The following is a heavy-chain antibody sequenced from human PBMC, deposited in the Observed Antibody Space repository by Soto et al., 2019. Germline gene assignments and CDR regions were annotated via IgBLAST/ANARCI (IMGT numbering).Heavy chain of an antibody. V-gene: IGHV3-30*18. CDR2: ISYDGSNK. J-gene: IGHJ5*02. D-gene: IGHD4-17*01. Sequence: QVQVVESGGGVVQPGRSLRLSCAASGFTFSTYGMHWVRQAPGKGLEWVAVISYDGSNKYYADSVKGRFTISRDNSKNTLYLQMNSLRAEDTAVFYCAKGHLPYTVTTPGSWGQGTLVTVSS. CDR3: AKGHLPYTVTTPGS. CDR1: GFTFSTYG.